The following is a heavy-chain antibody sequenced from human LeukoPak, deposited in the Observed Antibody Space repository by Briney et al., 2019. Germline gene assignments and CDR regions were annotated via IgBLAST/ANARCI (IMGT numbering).Heavy chain of an antibody. J-gene: IGHJ4*02. V-gene: IGHV3-30-3*01. CDR1: GFTFSSYE. CDR3: VREVVGAIYFDY. Sequence: GGSLRLSCAASGFTFSSYEMNWVRQAPGRGLEWVAVISSDGTIKYYADSVKGRFTISRDNSKNTLYLQTNSLRVEDTAVYYCVREVVGAIYFDYWGQGALVTVSS. CDR2: ISSDGTIK. D-gene: IGHD1-26*01.